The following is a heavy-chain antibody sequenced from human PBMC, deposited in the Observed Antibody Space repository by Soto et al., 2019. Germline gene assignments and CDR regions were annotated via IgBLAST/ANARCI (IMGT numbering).Heavy chain of an antibody. J-gene: IGHJ4*02. V-gene: IGHV3-23*01. D-gene: IGHD4-17*01. CDR2: ISGSGGST. CDR1: GFTFSSYA. Sequence: GGSLRLSCDASGFTFSSYAMIWVRQAPGKGLEWVSVISGSGGSTYYADSVKGRFTISRDNSKNTLYLQMNSLRAEDTAVYYCAKVSRPDYSDYAFHSWGQGTLVTVSS. CDR3: AKVSRPDYSDYAFHS.